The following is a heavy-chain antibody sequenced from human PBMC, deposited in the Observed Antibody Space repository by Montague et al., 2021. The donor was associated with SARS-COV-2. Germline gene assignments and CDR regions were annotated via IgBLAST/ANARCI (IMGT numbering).Heavy chain of an antibody. CDR3: ARGRGTALFRRIYFGMDV. V-gene: IGHV4-4*02. Sequence: SEALSLTCAVSGGSISSSNWWTWVRQPPGKGLEWIGEIYHSGSTNYTPSLKSRVTISVDTSKNQFSLKLSSVTAADTAVYYCARGRGTALFRRIYFGMDVWGQGTTVTVSS. CDR2: IYHSGST. CDR1: GGSISSSNW. J-gene: IGHJ6*02. D-gene: IGHD1-1*01.